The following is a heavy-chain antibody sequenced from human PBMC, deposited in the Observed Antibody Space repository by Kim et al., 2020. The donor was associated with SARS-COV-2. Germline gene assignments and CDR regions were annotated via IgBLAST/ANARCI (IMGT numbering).Heavy chain of an antibody. CDR2: ISGSGGST. CDR3: AKDPSPQYYYDSSGSSFEY. CDR1: GFTFSSYA. V-gene: IGHV3-23*01. D-gene: IGHD3-22*01. J-gene: IGHJ4*02. Sequence: GGSLRLSCAASGFTFSSYAMSWVRQAPGKGLEWVSAISGSGGSTYYADSVKGRFTISRDNSKNTLYLQMNSLRAEDTAVYYCAKDPSPQYYYDSSGSSFEYWGQGTLVTVSS.